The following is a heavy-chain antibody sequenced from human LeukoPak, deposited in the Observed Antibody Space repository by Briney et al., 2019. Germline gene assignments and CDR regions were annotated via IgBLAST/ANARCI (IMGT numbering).Heavy chain of an antibody. D-gene: IGHD3-16*01. CDR3: AKAYYDTNTYPGY. J-gene: IGHJ4*02. CDR2: INQDGSRE. CDR1: GFTFSKYY. V-gene: IGHV3-7*01. Sequence: GGSLRLSCAVSGFTFSKYYMTWVRQAPGKGLEWVANINQDGSRENYMASVKGRFTISRDNAKASLYLQMDSLRAEDSAIYYCAKAYYDTNTYPGYWGQGTLVIVSS.